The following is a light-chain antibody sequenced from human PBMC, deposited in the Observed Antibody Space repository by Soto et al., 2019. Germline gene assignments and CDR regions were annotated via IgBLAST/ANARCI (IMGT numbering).Light chain of an antibody. CDR1: SSNIGGNS. J-gene: IGLJ1*01. CDR3: GSWDSSISAYV. Sequence: QSVLTQPPSVSAAPGQRVTISCSGSSSNIGGNSVSWYQQLPGTAPKLLIYDDDKRPSGIPDRFSGSKSGTSATLGITGFQTGEEADYYCGSWDSSISAYVFGTGTKVNVL. V-gene: IGLV1-51*01. CDR2: DDD.